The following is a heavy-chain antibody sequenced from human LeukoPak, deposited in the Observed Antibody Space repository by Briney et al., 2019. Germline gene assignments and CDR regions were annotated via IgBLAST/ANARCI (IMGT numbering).Heavy chain of an antibody. CDR3: TREPPFSSGYYEGAFDI. CDR2: IRSKAYGGTT. J-gene: IGHJ3*02. V-gene: IGHV3-49*03. CDR1: GFTFGDYA. D-gene: IGHD3-22*01. Sequence: GGSLRLSCTASGFTFGDYAMSWFRQAPGKGLEWVGFIRSKAYGGTTEYAASVKGRFTISRDDSKSIAYLQMNSLKTEDTAVYYCTREPPFSSGYYEGAFDIWGQGTMVTVSS.